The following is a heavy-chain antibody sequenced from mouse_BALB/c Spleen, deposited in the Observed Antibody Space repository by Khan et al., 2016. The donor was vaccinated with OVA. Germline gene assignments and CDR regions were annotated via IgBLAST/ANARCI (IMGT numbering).Heavy chain of an antibody. J-gene: IGHJ3*01. V-gene: IGHV3-2*02. CDR3: AMGRTY. D-gene: IGHD4-1*01. CDR2: ISYSGRT. Sequence: EVQLVESGPGLVKPSQSLSLTCTVTGYSITSDYAWNWIRQFPGNKLEWMSYISYSGRTSYNPSLKSRISVTRDTSKNQFFLQLNSVTTEDTATYYCAMGRTYWGQGTLVTGSA. CDR1: GYSITSDYA.